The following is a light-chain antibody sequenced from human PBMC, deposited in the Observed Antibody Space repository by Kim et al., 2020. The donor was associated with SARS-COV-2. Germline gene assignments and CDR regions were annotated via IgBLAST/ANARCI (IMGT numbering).Light chain of an antibody. V-gene: IGLV1-44*01. CDR3: AAWDDNLNGVG. CDR1: FSNVGRNT. J-gene: IGLJ2*01. Sequence: GQRVTISCSGSFSNVGRNTVNWYQQLPGTAPKLLIFGYNKRPSGVPDRFSGSKSGTSASLAISGLQSEDEADYYCAAWDDNLNGVGFGGGTQLTVL. CDR2: GYN.